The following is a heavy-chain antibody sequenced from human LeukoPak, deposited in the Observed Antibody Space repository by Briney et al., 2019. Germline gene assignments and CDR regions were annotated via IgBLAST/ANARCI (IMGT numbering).Heavy chain of an antibody. V-gene: IGHV1-46*01. CDR2: IYPSGGST. CDR3: ARDNSVGDNAWWFDP. D-gene: IGHD1-26*01. J-gene: IGHJ5*02. Sequence: ASVKVSCKASGYTFTSYYIHWVRQAPGQGPEWMGIIYPSGGSTTYAQKFQGRVTMTRDMSTSTDYMELSSLRSEDTAIYYCARDNSVGDNAWWFDPWGQGTLVTVSS. CDR1: GYTFTSYY.